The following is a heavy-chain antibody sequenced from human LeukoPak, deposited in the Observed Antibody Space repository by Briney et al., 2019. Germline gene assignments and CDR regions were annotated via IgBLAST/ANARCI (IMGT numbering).Heavy chain of an antibody. CDR1: GFTFSSYT. CDR3: AREPIVARPLDY. V-gene: IGHV3-48*01. D-gene: IGHD6-6*01. J-gene: IGHJ4*02. CDR2: ISSTSSAI. Sequence: GGSLRLSCAASGFTFSSYTMNWVRQAPGKGLEWVSYISSTSSAIYYADSVKGRFTISRDSAKNSLYLQMNSLRAEDTGVYYCAREPIVARPLDYWGQGTLVTVSS.